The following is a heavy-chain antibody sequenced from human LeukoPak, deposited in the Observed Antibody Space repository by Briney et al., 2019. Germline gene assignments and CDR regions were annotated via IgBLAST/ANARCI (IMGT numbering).Heavy chain of an antibody. CDR1: GFTFSSYS. V-gene: IGHV3-48*02. CDR2: ISSSSSTI. Sequence: GGSLRLSCAASGFTFSSYSMNWVRQAPGKGLEWVSYISSSSSTIYYADSVKGRFTISRDNAKNSLYLQMNSLRDEDTAVYYCATLYDSSGYRNAEDYWGQGTLVTVSS. J-gene: IGHJ4*02. D-gene: IGHD3-22*01. CDR3: ATLYDSSGYRNAEDY.